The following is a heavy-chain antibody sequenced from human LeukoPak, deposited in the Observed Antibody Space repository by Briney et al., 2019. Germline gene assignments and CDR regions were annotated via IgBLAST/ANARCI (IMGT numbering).Heavy chain of an antibody. CDR3: AKDWGRRLQNLVDY. CDR2: ISYDGSNK. CDR1: GFTFSSYG. D-gene: IGHD6-25*01. J-gene: IGHJ4*02. V-gene: IGHV3-30*18. Sequence: GGSLRLSCAASGFTFSSYGMHWVRQAPGKGLEWVAVISYDGSNKYYAGSVKGRFTISRDNSKNTLYLQMNSLRAEDTAVYYCAKDWGRRLQNLVDYWGQGTLVTVSS.